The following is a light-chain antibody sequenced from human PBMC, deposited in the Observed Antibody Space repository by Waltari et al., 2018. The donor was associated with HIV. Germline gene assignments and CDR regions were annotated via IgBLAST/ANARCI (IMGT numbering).Light chain of an antibody. CDR1: SSDVGSYNL. CDR3: CSYAGSSNWV. Sequence: QSALTQPASVSGSPGQSITIPCTGSSSDVGSYNLVSWYQQHPGKAPKLMIYEVINRPSGVSNRFSGSKSGNTASLTISGLQAEDEADYYCCSYAGSSNWVFGGGTKLTVL. J-gene: IGLJ3*02. V-gene: IGLV2-23*02. CDR2: EVI.